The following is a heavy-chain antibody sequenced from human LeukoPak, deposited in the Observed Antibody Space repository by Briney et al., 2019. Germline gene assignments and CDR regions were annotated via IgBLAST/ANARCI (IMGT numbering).Heavy chain of an antibody. CDR3: ARHNGGRFDY. Sequence: SETLSLTCTVSGVSISSYYWSWIRQPPGKGLEWIGYIYYSGSTNYNPSLKSRVTISVDTSKNQFSLKLSSVTAADTAVYYCARHNGGRFDYWGQGNLVTVSS. CDR1: GVSISSYY. CDR2: IYYSGST. J-gene: IGHJ4*02. D-gene: IGHD1-26*01. V-gene: IGHV4-59*08.